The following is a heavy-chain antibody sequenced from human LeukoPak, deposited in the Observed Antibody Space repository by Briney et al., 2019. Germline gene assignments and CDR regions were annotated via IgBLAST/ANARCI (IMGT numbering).Heavy chain of an antibody. J-gene: IGHJ4*02. D-gene: IGHD5-12*01. CDR1: GFTFSSYS. Sequence: GGSLRLSCAASGFTFSSYSMNWVRQAPGKGLEWVSSISCSSSYIYYADSVKGRFTISRDNAKNSLYLQMNSLRAEDTAVYYCARDPVDIVATLDYWGQGTLVTVSS. V-gene: IGHV3-21*01. CDR2: ISCSSSYI. CDR3: ARDPVDIVATLDY.